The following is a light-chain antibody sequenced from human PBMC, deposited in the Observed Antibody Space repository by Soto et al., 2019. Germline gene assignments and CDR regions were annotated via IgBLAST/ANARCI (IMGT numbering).Light chain of an antibody. CDR1: KNIGSW. V-gene: IGKV1-5*03. CDR2: KAT. CDR3: QQYNDFQYS. J-gene: IGKJ2*01. Sequence: DIQMTQSPSALSAAVGDGVTITCRASKNIGSWLAWYQQKPGEAPKLLISKATNLQSGVPSRFSGSGSATDFSLTISSLQPVDSATYFCQQYNDFQYSFGPGTKVDIK.